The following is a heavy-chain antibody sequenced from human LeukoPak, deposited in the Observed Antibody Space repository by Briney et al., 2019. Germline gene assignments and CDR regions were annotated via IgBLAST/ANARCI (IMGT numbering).Heavy chain of an antibody. V-gene: IGHV3-11*01. J-gene: IGHJ4*02. D-gene: IGHD3-16*01. CDR3: TRQRRGTYYGFDS. Sequence: GGSLRLSCDASGFSISDYYMSWIRQSPGKGLEWISYITSGGASTNYADSVKGRFTISRDKAKNSVALQLNSLRAEDTAVYYCTRQRRGTYYGFDSWGQGTLVTVSS. CDR2: ITSGGAST. CDR1: GFSISDYY.